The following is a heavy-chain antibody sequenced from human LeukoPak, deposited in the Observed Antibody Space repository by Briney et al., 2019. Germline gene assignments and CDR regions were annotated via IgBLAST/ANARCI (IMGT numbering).Heavy chain of an antibody. Sequence: GGSLRLSCAASGFTFSSYAISWVRQAPGKGLEWVSAISGSGGSTYYADSVKGRFTISRDNSKNTLYLQMNSLRAEDTAVYYCARAVVAILEYQLLYRSWFDPWGQGTLVTVSS. CDR1: GFTFSSYA. CDR3: ARAVVAILEYQLLYRSWFDP. V-gene: IGHV3-23*01. CDR2: ISGSGGST. D-gene: IGHD2-2*02. J-gene: IGHJ5*02.